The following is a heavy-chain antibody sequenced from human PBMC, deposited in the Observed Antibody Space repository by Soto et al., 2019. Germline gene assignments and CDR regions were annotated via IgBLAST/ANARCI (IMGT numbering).Heavy chain of an antibody. Sequence: SETLSLTCTVSGGSISSYYWGWIRRPPGKGLEWIGSIYYSGSTYYNPSLKSRVTISVDTSKNQFSLKLSSVTAADTAVYYCARRWGYSFDYWGQGNLVTVS. CDR3: ARRWGYSFDY. V-gene: IGHV4-39*01. CDR2: IYYSGST. J-gene: IGHJ4*02. CDR1: GGSISSYY. D-gene: IGHD7-27*01.